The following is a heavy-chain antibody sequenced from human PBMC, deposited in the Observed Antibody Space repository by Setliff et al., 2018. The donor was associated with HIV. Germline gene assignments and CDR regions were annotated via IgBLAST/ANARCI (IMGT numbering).Heavy chain of an antibody. D-gene: IGHD3-3*02. J-gene: IGHJ6*02. CDR2: ISAYNGDT. V-gene: IGHV1-18*01. Sequence: ASVKVSCKASGYTFTKYGLSWVRQAPGQGLEWMGWISAYNGDTKYAQKVQGRVTLTTDTSSSTVYMELRSLRSDDTAVYYCARDAWVEFLEWTFYGMDVWGQGTTVTVSS. CDR3: ARDAWVEFLEWTFYGMDV. CDR1: GYTFTKYG.